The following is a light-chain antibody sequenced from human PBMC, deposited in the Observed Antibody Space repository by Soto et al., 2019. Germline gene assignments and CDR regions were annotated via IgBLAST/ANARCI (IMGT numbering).Light chain of an antibody. CDR2: DAS. V-gene: IGKV3-11*01. J-gene: IGKJ2*01. CDR1: QSISRY. Sequence: EIVLTQSPATLSLSPGERATLSCRASQSISRYLGWYQHKPGQAPGLLIYDASNRATGIPARISGSGSGTDFTLTISSLEPEDFAVYYCQQRSNWQYTFGQGTKLEIK. CDR3: QQRSNWQYT.